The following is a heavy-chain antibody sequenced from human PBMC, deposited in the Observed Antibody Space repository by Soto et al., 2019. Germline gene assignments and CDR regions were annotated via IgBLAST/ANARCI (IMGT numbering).Heavy chain of an antibody. CDR2: IYYSGNI. V-gene: IGHV4-30-4*01. J-gene: IGHJ5*02. CDR3: APFGVASMNWFDP. CDR1: GVSITSSDYY. D-gene: IGHD3-3*01. Sequence: QVQLQESGPGLAETLSLTCTVSGVSITSSDYYWNWIRQPPGKGLEWIGNIYYSGNIYYNPSLKSRITISLDTAKNQVSVELTSVTAADTAVYYCAPFGVASMNWFDPWGQGTLVTVSS.